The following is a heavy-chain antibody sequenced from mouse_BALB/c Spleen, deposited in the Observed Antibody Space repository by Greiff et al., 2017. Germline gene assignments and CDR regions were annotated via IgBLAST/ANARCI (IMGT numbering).Heavy chain of an antibody. D-gene: IGHD2-3*01. CDR2: ISDGGSYT. CDR1: GFTFSDYY. Sequence: EVHLVESGGGLVKPGGSLKLSCAASGFTFSDYYMYWVRQTPEKRLEWVATISDGGSYTYYPDSVKGRFTISRDNAKNNLYLQMSSLKSEDTAMYYCARDDDGYYGFAYWGQGTLVTVSA. J-gene: IGHJ3*01. V-gene: IGHV5-4*02. CDR3: ARDDDGYYGFAY.